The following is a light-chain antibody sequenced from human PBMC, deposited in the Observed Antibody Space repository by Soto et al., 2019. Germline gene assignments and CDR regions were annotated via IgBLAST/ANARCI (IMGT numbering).Light chain of an antibody. J-gene: IGLJ1*01. CDR3: SSYSGTNTPFV. CDR1: SSDVGSYKY. CDR2: EVS. Sequence: QSALTQPASVSGSPGQSITISCTGTSSDVGSYKYVSWYQQHPGKAPKLMIYEVSHRPSKVSNRFAGSKSGNTAPLTISGLQAEDGADYYCSSYSGTNTPFVFGTGTKVTVL. V-gene: IGLV2-14*01.